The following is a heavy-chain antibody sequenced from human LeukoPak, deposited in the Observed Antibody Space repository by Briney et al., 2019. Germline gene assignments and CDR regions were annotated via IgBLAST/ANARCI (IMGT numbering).Heavy chain of an antibody. J-gene: IGHJ4*02. Sequence: GGSLRLSCAASGFTFSSYWMSWVRQAPGKGLEWVANIKQDGSEKYYMDSVKGRFTISRDNAKNSLYLQMNSLRAEDTAVYYCARELERHYDILTGYTFDYWGQGTLVTVSS. D-gene: IGHD3-9*01. CDR3: ARELERHYDILTGYTFDY. CDR1: GFTFSSYW. CDR2: IKQDGSEK. V-gene: IGHV3-7*01.